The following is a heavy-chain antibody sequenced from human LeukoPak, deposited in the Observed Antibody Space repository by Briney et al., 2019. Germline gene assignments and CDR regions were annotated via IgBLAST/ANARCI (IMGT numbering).Heavy chain of an antibody. D-gene: IGHD3-16*02. J-gene: IGHJ5*02. Sequence: ASVKVSCKASGYTFTSYGISRVRQAPGQGLEWMGWISAYNGNTNYAQKLQGRVTMTTDTSTSTAYMELRSLRSEDTAVYYCARDNSVGDIAWWFDPWGQGTLVTVSS. CDR1: GYTFTSYG. CDR3: ARDNSVGDIAWWFDP. CDR2: ISAYNGNT. V-gene: IGHV1-18*01.